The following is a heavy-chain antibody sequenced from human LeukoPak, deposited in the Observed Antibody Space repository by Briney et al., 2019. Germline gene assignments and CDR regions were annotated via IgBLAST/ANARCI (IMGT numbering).Heavy chain of an antibody. Sequence: GGSLRLSCAASGFTVSGTHMSWVRQAPGKGLEWVSAMYTGGTTYYADSVKGRFTISRDKSKNTLYLHMNSLRAEDTAVYYCAKDEVTSGGGLASWGQGTLVTVSS. CDR1: GFTVSGTH. D-gene: IGHD2-21*02. J-gene: IGHJ4*02. V-gene: IGHV3-53*01. CDR3: AKDEVTSGGGLAS. CDR2: MYTGGTT.